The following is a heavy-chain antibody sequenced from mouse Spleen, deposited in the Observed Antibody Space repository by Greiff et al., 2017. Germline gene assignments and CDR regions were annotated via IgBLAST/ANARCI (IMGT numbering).Heavy chain of an antibody. D-gene: IGHD2-3*01. V-gene: IGHV1-55*01. CDR2: IYPGSGST. Sequence: QVQLQQPGAELVKPGASVKMSCKASGYTFTSYWITWVKQRPGQGLEWIGDIYPGSGSTNYNEKFKSKATLTVDTSSSTAYMQLSSLTSEDSAVYYCARLVGDDGYPLYAMDYWGQGTSVTVSS. J-gene: IGHJ4*01. CDR3: ARLVGDDGYPLYAMDY. CDR1: GYTFTSYW.